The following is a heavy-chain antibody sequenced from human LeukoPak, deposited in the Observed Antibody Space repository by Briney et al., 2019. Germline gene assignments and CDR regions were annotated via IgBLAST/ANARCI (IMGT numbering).Heavy chain of an antibody. Sequence: ASVKVSCKASGYTFTGYYMHWVRQAPGQGLEWMGWINPNSGGTNYAQKFQGRVTTTRDTSISTAYMELSRLRSDDTAVYYCARSTYYNDSSGYYLDYFDYWGQGTLVTVSS. D-gene: IGHD3-22*01. CDR2: INPNSGGT. CDR1: GYTFTGYY. V-gene: IGHV1-2*02. J-gene: IGHJ4*02. CDR3: ARSTYYNDSSGYYLDYFDY.